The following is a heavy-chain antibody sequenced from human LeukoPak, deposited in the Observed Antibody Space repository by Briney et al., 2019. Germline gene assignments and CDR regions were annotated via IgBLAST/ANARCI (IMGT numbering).Heavy chain of an antibody. Sequence: PSETLSLTCTVSGGSILDSTYYWAWVRQPPGKGLEWIATIFYNGNTHYNPSLKSRVTMSVYTVKNQFSLNLNSVTAADTAVYYCARQSSGYYYGWFDPRGQGTLVTVSS. V-gene: IGHV4-39*01. CDR3: ARQSSGYYYGWFDP. D-gene: IGHD3-22*01. J-gene: IGHJ5*02. CDR1: GGSILDSTYY. CDR2: IFYNGNT.